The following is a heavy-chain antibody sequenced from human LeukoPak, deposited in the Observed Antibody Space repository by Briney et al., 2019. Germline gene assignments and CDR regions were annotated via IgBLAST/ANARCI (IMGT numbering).Heavy chain of an antibody. J-gene: IGHJ5*02. D-gene: IGHD3-16*01. CDR3: TRDVTGDYWFDP. V-gene: IGHV1-2*02. CDR1: GYTFTNYG. CDR2: INPRSGGR. Sequence: ASVKVSCKASGYTFTNYGISWVRQAPGQGLEWMGWINPRSGGRDYAQKFQGRVTMTRDTSISTAYMELSRLTSDDTAVYYCTRDVTGDYWFDPWGQGTLVTVSS.